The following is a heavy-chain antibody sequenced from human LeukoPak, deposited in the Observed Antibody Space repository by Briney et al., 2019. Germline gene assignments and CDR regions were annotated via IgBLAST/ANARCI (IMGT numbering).Heavy chain of an antibody. CDR1: GYTFTSYG. J-gene: IGHJ4*02. V-gene: IGHV1-18*01. CDR2: ISAYNGNT. D-gene: IGHD2-2*01. CDR3: ARGPDCSSPSCYEFDY. Sequence: GASVKVSCKASGYTFTSYGISWVRQAPGQGLEWMGWISAYNGNTNYAQKLQGRVTMTTDTSTSTAYMELRSLRSDDTAVYYCARGPDCSSPSCYEFDYWGQGTLVTVSS.